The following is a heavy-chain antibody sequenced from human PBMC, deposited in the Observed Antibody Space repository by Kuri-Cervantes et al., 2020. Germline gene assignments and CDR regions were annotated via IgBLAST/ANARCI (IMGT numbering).Heavy chain of an antibody. J-gene: IGHJ5*02. V-gene: IGHV4-39*07. Sequence: SETLSLTCAVSGGSIISGSHYWGWIRQPPGKGLEWIGEINLSGTTHYNPSLKSRLTVSVDTSRRQFSLKLRSLTAADTAVYYCARGRGWGFDPWGQGTLVTVSS. CDR2: INLSGTT. D-gene: IGHD6-19*01. CDR1: GGSIISGSHY. CDR3: ARGRGWGFDP.